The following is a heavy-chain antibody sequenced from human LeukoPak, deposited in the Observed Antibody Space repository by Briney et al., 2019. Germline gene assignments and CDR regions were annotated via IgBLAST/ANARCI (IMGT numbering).Heavy chain of an antibody. CDR3: ASHIYWTDYYYYGMDV. CDR1: GGTFSSYA. J-gene: IGHJ6*02. V-gene: IGHV1-69*04. CDR2: IIPILGIA. D-gene: IGHD3/OR15-3a*01. Sequence: SVKVSCKASGGTFSSYAISWVRQAPGQGLEWMGRIIPILGIANYAKKFQGRVTITADKSTSTAYMEMTSLRSEDTAVYYCASHIYWTDYYYYGMDVWGQGTTVTVSS.